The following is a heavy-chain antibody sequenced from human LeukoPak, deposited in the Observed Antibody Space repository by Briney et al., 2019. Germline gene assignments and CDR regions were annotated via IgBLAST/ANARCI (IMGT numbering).Heavy chain of an antibody. D-gene: IGHD3-10*01. CDR1: GYTFTSYD. CDR3: ARTPRGTRPGMFSAGPRWYYYMDV. Sequence: VASVKVSCKASGYTFTSYDINWVRQATGQGLEWMGWMNPNSGNTGYAQKFQGRVTITRNTSISTAYMELSSLRSEDTAVYYCARTPRGTRPGMFSAGPRWYYYMDVWGKGTTVTVSS. CDR2: MNPNSGNT. V-gene: IGHV1-8*03. J-gene: IGHJ6*03.